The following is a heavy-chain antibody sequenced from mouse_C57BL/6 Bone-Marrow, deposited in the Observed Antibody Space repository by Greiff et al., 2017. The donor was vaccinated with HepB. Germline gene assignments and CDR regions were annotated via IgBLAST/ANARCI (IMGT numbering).Heavy chain of an antibody. CDR2: ISDGGSYT. CDR3: ARGGFAWFAY. J-gene: IGHJ3*01. V-gene: IGHV5-4*03. CDR1: GFTFSSYA. Sequence: EVKVVESGGGLVKPGGSLKLSCAASGFTFSSYAMSWVRQTPEKRLEWVATISDGGSYTYYPDNVKGRFTISRDNAKNNLYLQMSHLKSEDTAMYYCARGGFAWFAYWGQGTLVTVSA.